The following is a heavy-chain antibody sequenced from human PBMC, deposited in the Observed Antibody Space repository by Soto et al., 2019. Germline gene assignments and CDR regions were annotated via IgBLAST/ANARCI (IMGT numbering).Heavy chain of an antibody. V-gene: IGHV3-23*01. CDR3: ATTTMPAVLVVPTSRPFDI. D-gene: IGHD2-15*01. Sequence: HPGGSLRLSCTASGFSFSVYTMSWVRQAPGKGLEWVSGISGSGDRTNYADSVKGRFTISRDNSKKTLYLQVDSLRAEDTAVYYCATTTMPAVLVVPTSRPFDIWCQGTMVTVSS. CDR2: ISGSGDRT. J-gene: IGHJ3*02. CDR1: GFSFSVYT.